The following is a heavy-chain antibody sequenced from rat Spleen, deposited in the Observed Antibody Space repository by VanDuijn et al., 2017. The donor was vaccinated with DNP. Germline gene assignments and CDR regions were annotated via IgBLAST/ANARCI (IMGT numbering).Heavy chain of an antibody. D-gene: IGHD1-2*01. V-gene: IGHV5S13*01. CDR2: ISSNGGIT. CDR1: GFTFSNHG. J-gene: IGHJ3*01. Sequence: EVQLVESGGGLVQPGRSLKLSCAVSGFTFSNHGMAWVRQAPTKGLEWVASISSNGGITDYRDSVKGRFTISRDDAKNTQYLQMDSLRSEDTATYYCARHEEYSSYVYGFAYWGQGTLVTVSS. CDR3: ARHEEYSSYVYGFAY.